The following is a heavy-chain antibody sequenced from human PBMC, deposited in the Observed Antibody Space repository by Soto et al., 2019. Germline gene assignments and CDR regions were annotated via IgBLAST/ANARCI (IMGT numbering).Heavy chain of an antibody. CDR3: ARGEPYCGGDCYSRWFDP. J-gene: IGHJ5*02. V-gene: IGHV4-4*02. Sequence: SETLSLTCAVSGGSISSSNWWSWVRQPPGKGLEWIGEIYHSGSTNYNPSLKSRVTISVDKSKNQFSLKLISVTAADTAVYYCARGEPYCGGDCYSRWFDPWGQGTLVTVSS. CDR2: IYHSGST. D-gene: IGHD2-21*02. CDR1: GGSISSSNW.